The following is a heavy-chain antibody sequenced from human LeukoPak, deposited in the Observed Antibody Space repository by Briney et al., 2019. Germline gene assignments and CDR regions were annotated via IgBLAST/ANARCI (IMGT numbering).Heavy chain of an antibody. D-gene: IGHD6-13*01. J-gene: IGHJ5*02. V-gene: IGHV4-39*07. CDR3: ARVPYSSSWYAGDWFDP. CDR2: IYYSGST. Sequence: SETLSLTCTVSGGSISSYYWGWIRQPPGKGLEWIGSIYYSGSTYYNPSLKSRVTISVDTSKNQFSLKLSSVTAADTAVYYCARVPYSSSWYAGDWFDPWGQGTLVTVSS. CDR1: GGSISSYY.